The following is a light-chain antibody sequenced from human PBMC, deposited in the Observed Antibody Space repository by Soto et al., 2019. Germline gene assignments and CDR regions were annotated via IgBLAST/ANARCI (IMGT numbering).Light chain of an antibody. Sequence: QPVLAQPPSVSGAPGQRVTISCTGSSSNIGARYDVHWYQQLPGTAPKLLIFANTNRPSGVPDRFSGSKSGTSASLAITGLQAEDEADYYCQSYDSSLSHVVFGGGTKVTVL. V-gene: IGLV1-40*01. CDR3: QSYDSSLSHVV. CDR2: ANT. J-gene: IGLJ2*01. CDR1: SSNIGARYD.